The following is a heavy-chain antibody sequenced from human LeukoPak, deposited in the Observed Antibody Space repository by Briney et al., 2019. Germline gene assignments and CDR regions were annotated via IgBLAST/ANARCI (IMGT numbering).Heavy chain of an antibody. Sequence: GGSLRLSCAASGFTFSSYAMSWVRQAPGKGLEWVSGISGRGDSTYYADSVKGRFTISRDNAKNSLYLQMNSLRDEDTAVYYCARLEYYYVSGNYYKLFDYWGQGTLVTVCS. V-gene: IGHV3-23*01. CDR1: GFTFSSYA. CDR3: ARLEYYYVSGNYYKLFDY. CDR2: ISGRGDST. D-gene: IGHD3-10*01. J-gene: IGHJ4*02.